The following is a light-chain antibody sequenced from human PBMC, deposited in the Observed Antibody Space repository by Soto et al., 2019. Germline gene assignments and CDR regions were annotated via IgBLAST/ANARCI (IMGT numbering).Light chain of an antibody. Sequence: IVMSHSPATLSVSPLERATLSCRSSQSFSINLAWYQQKPGQAPRLLIYGASTRSTGIPARFSGSGSGTEFTLTIRRLQSEDFEVYYCQPYNNWHHIYTFRKGTXVDIK. V-gene: IGKV3-15*01. CDR3: QPYNNWHHIYT. J-gene: IGKJ2*01. CDR1: QSFSIN. CDR2: GAS.